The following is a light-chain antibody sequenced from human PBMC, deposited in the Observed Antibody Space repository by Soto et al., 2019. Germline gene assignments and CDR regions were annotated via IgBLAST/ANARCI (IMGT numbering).Light chain of an antibody. CDR1: KIGSKS. J-gene: IGLJ2*01. CDR2: DDN. Sequence: SYELTQPPSMSAAPGQRATITCGGNKIGSKSVYWYQQRPGQAPVVVVYDDNERPSGIPERFSGSNSGNTAALTISRVDAGDEADYYCQVWDTGSDHVVFGGGTKVTVL. CDR3: QVWDTGSDHVV. V-gene: IGLV3-21*02.